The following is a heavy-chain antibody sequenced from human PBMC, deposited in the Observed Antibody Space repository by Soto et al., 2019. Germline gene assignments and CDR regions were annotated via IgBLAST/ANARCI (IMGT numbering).Heavy chain of an antibody. J-gene: IGHJ3*01. CDR1: GGSISRSPYS. D-gene: IGHD5-18*01. V-gene: IGHV4-39*01. Sequence: QLHLQESGPGLVKPSETLSLSCIVSGGSISRSPYSWAWLRQPPGQGLEWLGTIFYSGNIYYSASLQSRVSISVDTSKEQFSLKVRSVTAADTAVYYCARHAAARRADVVAFHVWGQGTPVTVSS. CDR2: IFYSGNI. CDR3: ARHAAARRADVVAFHV.